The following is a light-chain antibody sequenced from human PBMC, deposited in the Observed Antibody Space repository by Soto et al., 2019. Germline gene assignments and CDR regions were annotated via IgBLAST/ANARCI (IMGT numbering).Light chain of an antibody. CDR3: QSYDRSLSSPI. CDR2: EVS. V-gene: IGLV2-8*01. Sequence: QSALTQPPSASGSPGQSVTISCTGTSGDVGRYNYVSWYQQHPGKAPKLMIFEVSKRPSGVPDRFSASKSGNTASLTVSGLQADDEADYYCQSYDRSLSSPIFGGGTKLTVL. J-gene: IGLJ2*01. CDR1: SGDVGRYNY.